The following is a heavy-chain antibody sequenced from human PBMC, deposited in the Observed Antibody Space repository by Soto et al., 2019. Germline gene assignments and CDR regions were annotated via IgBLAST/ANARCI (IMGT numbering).Heavy chain of an antibody. J-gene: IGHJ3*02. CDR2: INHSGST. CDR1: GGSFSGYY. CDR3: ARDSVGGANGGAFDI. Sequence: QVQLQQWGAGLLKPSETLSLTCAVYGGSFSGYYWSWIRQPPGKGLEWIGEINHSGSTNYNPSLKSRVTISVDTSKNQFSLKLSSVTAADTAVYYCARDSVGGANGGAFDIWGQGTMVTVSS. D-gene: IGHD1-26*01. V-gene: IGHV4-34*01.